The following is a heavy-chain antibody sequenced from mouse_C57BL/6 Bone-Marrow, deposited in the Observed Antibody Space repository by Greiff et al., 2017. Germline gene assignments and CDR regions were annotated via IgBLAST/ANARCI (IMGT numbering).Heavy chain of an antibody. V-gene: IGHV1-7*01. CDR2: INPSSGYT. CDR1: GYTFTSYW. J-gene: IGHJ1*03. Sequence: QVQLQQSGAELAKPGASVQLSCKASGYTFTSYWMHWVKQRPGQGLEWIGYINPSSGYTKYNQKFKDKATLTADKSSSTAYMQLSSLTYEDSAVYYCARYPPRYGSRWYFDVWGTGTTVTVSS. CDR3: ARYPPRYGSRWYFDV. D-gene: IGHD1-1*01.